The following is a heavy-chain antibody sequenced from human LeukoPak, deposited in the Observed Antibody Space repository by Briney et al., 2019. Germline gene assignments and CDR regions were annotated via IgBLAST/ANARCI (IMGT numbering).Heavy chain of an antibody. J-gene: IGHJ5*02. Sequence: GASVKVSCKASGYTFTSYGISWVRQAPGQGLEWMGWISAYNGNTNYAQKLRGRVTMTTDTSTSTAYMELRSLRSDDTAVYYCARDTGITMAPVAGRFDPWGQGTLVTVSS. V-gene: IGHV1-18*04. CDR2: ISAYNGNT. D-gene: IGHD3-10*01. CDR3: ARDTGITMAPVAGRFDP. CDR1: GYTFTSYG.